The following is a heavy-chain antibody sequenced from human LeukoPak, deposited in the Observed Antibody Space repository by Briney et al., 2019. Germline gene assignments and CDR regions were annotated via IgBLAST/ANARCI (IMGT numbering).Heavy chain of an antibody. J-gene: IGHJ6*02. CDR2: ISYDGSNK. CDR3: ARGPASIAVAGTGVRSFDYYGMDV. CDR1: GFTFSSYA. Sequence: GGSLRLSCAASGFTFSSYAMHWVRQAPGKGLEWVAVISYDGSNKYYADSVKGRFTISRDNSKNTLYLQMNSLRAEDTAVCYCARGPASIAVAGTGVRSFDYYGMDVWGQGTTVTVSS. V-gene: IGHV3-30-3*01. D-gene: IGHD6-19*01.